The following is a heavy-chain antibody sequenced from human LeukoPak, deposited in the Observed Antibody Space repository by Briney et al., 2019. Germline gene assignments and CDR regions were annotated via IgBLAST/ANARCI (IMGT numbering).Heavy chain of an antibody. Sequence: GESLKISCKGSGYSSTSYWIGWVRQMPGKGLEWMGIIYPGDSDTRYSPSFQGQVTISADKSISTAYLQWSSLKASDTAMYYCAIRLSSIAAAGTRFDYWGQGTLVTVSS. CDR2: IYPGDSDT. V-gene: IGHV5-51*01. CDR3: AIRLSSIAAAGTRFDY. CDR1: GYSSTSYW. D-gene: IGHD6-13*01. J-gene: IGHJ4*02.